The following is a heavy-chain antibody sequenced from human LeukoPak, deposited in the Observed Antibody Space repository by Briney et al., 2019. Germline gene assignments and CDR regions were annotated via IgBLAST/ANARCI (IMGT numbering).Heavy chain of an antibody. CDR3: ARVRGVCSGRSCYEIDS. V-gene: IGHV4-30-4*01. D-gene: IGHD2-15*01. J-gene: IGHJ4*02. Sequence: TSETLSLTCSVSGASIKSGDDYWIWIRQPPGKGLEWIGHMYYSGSTYYKPSLRSRVTMSLDTSKNQFSLKLTSVTAADTAVYYCARVRGVCSGRSCYEIDSWGQGALVTVSS. CDR2: MYYSGST. CDR1: GASIKSGDDY.